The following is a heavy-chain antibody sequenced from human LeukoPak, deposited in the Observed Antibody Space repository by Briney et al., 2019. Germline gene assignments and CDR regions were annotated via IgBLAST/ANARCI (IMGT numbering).Heavy chain of an antibody. D-gene: IGHD3-3*01. V-gene: IGHV1-69*01. CDR1: GGTFSSYA. Sequence: GASVKVSCKASGGTFSSYAISWVRQAPGQGLEWMEGIIPIFGTANYAQKFQGRVTITADESTSTAYMELSSLRSEDTAVYYCARGNVLRFLEWSNWFDPWGQGTLVTVSS. J-gene: IGHJ5*02. CDR2: IIPIFGTA. CDR3: ARGNVLRFLEWSNWFDP.